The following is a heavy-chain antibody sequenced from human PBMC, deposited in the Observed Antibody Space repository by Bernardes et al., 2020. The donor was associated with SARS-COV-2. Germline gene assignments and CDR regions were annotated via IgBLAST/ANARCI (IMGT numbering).Heavy chain of an antibody. D-gene: IGHD3-3*01. CDR3: ARTGPLRFLEWPALE. V-gene: IGHV1-18*01. CDR1: VYTFTSYG. Sequence: ASVKVSCKASVYTFTSYGISWVRQAPGQGLEWMGWISAYNGNTNYAQKLQGRVTMTTDTSTSTAYMELRSLRSDDTVVYYCARTGPLRFLEWPALEWGQGTRVTVSS. J-gene: IGHJ1*01. CDR2: ISAYNGNT.